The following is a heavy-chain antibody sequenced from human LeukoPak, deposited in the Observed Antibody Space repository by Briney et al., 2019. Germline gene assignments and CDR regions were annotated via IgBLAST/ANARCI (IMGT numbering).Heavy chain of an antibody. CDR2: ISSSSSYT. J-gene: IGHJ3*02. CDR3: ARDQTPGCGWNAFDI. Sequence: GGSLRLSCAASGFTFSDYYMSWIRQAPGKGLEWVSYISSSSSYTNYADSVKGRFTISRDNAKNSLYLQMNSQRAEDTAVYYCARDQTPGCGWNAFDIWGQGTMVIVSS. D-gene: IGHD6-19*01. CDR1: GFTFSDYY. V-gene: IGHV3-11*06.